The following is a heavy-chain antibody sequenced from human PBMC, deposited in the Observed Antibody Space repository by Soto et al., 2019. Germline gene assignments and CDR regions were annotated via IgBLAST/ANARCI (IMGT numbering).Heavy chain of an antibody. Sequence: LETLSLTCAVYGGSYSGYYWSWIRQPPGKGLEWIGEINHSGSTNYNPSLKSRVTISVDTSKNQFSLKLSSVTAADTAVYYCARGGGYCSSTSCYTRQYYYYYYGMDVWGQGTTVTVSS. CDR2: INHSGST. CDR3: ARGGGYCSSTSCYTRQYYYYYYGMDV. D-gene: IGHD2-2*02. CDR1: GGSYSGYY. V-gene: IGHV4-34*01. J-gene: IGHJ6*02.